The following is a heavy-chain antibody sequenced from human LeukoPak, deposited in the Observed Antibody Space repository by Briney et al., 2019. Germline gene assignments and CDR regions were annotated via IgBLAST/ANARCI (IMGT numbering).Heavy chain of an antibody. V-gene: IGHV3-23*01. D-gene: IGHD3-10*01. J-gene: IGHJ4*02. CDR3: AKYLGGSGTYRQFDY. CDR1: GFTFSSYV. Sequence: GGSLRLSCAASGFTFSSYVMTWVRQAPGKGLEWVSVTNDGGEITHYADSVRGRFTISRDNSKNTLYLQMNSLRAEDTALYYCAKYLGGSGTYRQFDYWGQGTLVTVSS. CDR2: TNDGGEIT.